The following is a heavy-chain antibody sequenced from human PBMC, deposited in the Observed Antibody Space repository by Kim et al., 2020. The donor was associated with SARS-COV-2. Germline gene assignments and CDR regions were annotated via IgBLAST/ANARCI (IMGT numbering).Heavy chain of an antibody. CDR2: ISYDGSNK. J-gene: IGHJ4*02. Sequence: GGSLRLSCAASGFTFSSYAMHWVRQAPGKGLEWVAVISYDGSNKYYADSVKGRFTISSDNSKNTLYLQMNSLRAEDTAVYYCSRGYCGRYYGVSYWSQGT. D-gene: IGHD1-26*01. CDR3: SRGYCGRYYGVSY. CDR1: GFTFSSYA. V-gene: IGHV3-30-3*01.